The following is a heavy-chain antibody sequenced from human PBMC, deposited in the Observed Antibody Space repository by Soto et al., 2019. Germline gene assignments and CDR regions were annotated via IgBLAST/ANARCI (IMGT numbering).Heavy chain of an antibody. V-gene: IGHV3-73*02. J-gene: IGHJ6*02. CDR1: GFTFSGSA. CDR3: TRLSSSSTRGMYV. Sequence: EVQLVESGGGLVQPGGSLKLSCAASGFTFSGSAMHWVRQASGKGLEWVGRIRSKANSYATAYAASVKGRFTISRDDSKNTAYLQMNSLKTEDTAVYYCTRLSSSSTRGMYVWGQGTTVTVSS. CDR2: IRSKANSYAT. D-gene: IGHD6-6*01.